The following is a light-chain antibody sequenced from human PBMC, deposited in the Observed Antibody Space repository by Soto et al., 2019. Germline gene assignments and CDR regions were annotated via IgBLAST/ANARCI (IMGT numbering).Light chain of an antibody. CDR3: QQRSNWPPL. V-gene: IGKV3-11*01. Sequence: EIVLTQSPATLSLSPGERATLSCRASQSVSSYLAWYQQKPGQAPRLLIYDASNRATGIPDRYSGSGSGTVFTLTISSLEPEDFAVYYCQQRSNWPPLFGGGAKVEIK. CDR1: QSVSSY. J-gene: IGKJ4*01. CDR2: DAS.